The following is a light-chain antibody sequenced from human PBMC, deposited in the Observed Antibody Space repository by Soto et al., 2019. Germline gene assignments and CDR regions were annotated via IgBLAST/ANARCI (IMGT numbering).Light chain of an antibody. V-gene: IGKV3-15*01. CDR3: QQYNNWPPRAWT. CDR1: QSVSSN. CDR2: GAS. Sequence: EIVMTQSPATLSVSPGERATLSCRASQSVSSNLAWYPQKPGQAPRLLIYGASTRATGIPARFSGSGSGTEFTLTISSLQSEDFAVYYCQQYNNWPPRAWTFGQGTKVEFK. J-gene: IGKJ1*01.